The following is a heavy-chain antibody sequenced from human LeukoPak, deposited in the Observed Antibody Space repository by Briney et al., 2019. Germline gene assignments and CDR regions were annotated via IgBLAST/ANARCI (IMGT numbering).Heavy chain of an antibody. Sequence: ASVTVCFTASGSTFTSYGITWVRQAPGQGLEWMGWISASNGNTNHAQKLPGRVPITIATSTSTAYMEQRSLRSDDTAVYYCARGGAGRYGLIYWGQGTLVTVSS. V-gene: IGHV1-18*01. CDR2: ISASNGNT. J-gene: IGHJ4*02. CDR3: ARGGAGRYGLIY. CDR1: GSTFTSYG. D-gene: IGHD3-10*01.